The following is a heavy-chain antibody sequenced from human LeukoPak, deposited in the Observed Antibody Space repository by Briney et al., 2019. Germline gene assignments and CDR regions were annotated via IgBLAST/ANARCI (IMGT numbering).Heavy chain of an antibody. CDR3: ARYRNEALFAFDI. CDR1: GDSINNYY. D-gene: IGHD1-14*01. V-gene: IGHV4-59*01. CDR2: IYYSGST. J-gene: IGHJ3*02. Sequence: SETLSLTCTVSGDSINNYYWSWIRQPPGRGLEWIGYIYYSGSTNYNPSLKSRVTISVDTSKNQFSLKLNSVTAADTAVYYCARYRNEALFAFDIWGQGTVVTVSS.